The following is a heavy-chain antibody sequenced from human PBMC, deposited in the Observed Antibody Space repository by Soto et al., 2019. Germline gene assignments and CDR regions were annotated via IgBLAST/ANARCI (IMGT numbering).Heavy chain of an antibody. V-gene: IGHV1-69*06. Sequence: QAQLVQSGPEVKKPGSPVTVSCKASAGTFNNYAICWVRQAPGQGLEWMGGTIPLVSTSSYAQKFQGRVTITADKSTSTVYMEMSNLKPEDTALYYCARAAGRPYYFYGMDVWRQGTTVTVSS. CDR1: AGTFNNYA. CDR2: TIPLVSTS. D-gene: IGHD3-10*01. CDR3: ARAAGRPYYFYGMDV. J-gene: IGHJ6*02.